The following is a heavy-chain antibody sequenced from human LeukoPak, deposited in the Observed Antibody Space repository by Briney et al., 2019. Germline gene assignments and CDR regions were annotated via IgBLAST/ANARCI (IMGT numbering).Heavy chain of an antibody. CDR3: ARQLQERAYCFDY. Sequence: NPGESLKISCKGSGYSFTSYWIGWVRQMPGKGLEWMGIIYPGDSDTRYSPSFQGQVTISADKSISTAYLQWSSLKASDTAMYYCARQLQERAYCFDYWGQGTLVTVSS. CDR1: GYSFTSYW. D-gene: IGHD1-1*01. J-gene: IGHJ4*02. V-gene: IGHV5-51*01. CDR2: IYPGDSDT.